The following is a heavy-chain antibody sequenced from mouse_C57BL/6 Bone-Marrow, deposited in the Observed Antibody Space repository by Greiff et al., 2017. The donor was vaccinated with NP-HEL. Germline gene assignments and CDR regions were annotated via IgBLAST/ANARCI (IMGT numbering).Heavy chain of an antibody. CDR2: IDPENGDT. J-gene: IGHJ3*01. CDR3: TTFILRFPAWFAY. CDR1: GFNITDDY. V-gene: IGHV14-4*01. D-gene: IGHD1-1*01. Sequence: VQLQQSGAELVRPGASVKLSCTASGFNITDDYMHWVKQRPEQGLEWIGWIDPENGDTEYVSKFQGKATITADTSSNTAYMQLSSLTSEDTAVYYCTTFILRFPAWFAYWGQGTLVTVSA.